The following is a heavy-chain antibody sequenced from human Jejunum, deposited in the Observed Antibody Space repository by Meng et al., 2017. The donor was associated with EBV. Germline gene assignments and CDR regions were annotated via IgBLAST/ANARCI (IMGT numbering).Heavy chain of an antibody. V-gene: IGHV4-4*02. D-gene: IGHD3-10*01. CDR1: GGSISNNVW. CDR2: IYHSGLT. Sequence: QVQRKGSGPGLGNPSGTPPLPCAFSGGSISNNVWWNWVRQPPGKGLEWIGEIYHSGLTNYNPSLKSRVTISVDTSKNKFSLNLASVTAADTAVYHCARSPGSWRLDYWGPGTLVTVSS. J-gene: IGHJ4*02. CDR3: ARSPGSWRLDY.